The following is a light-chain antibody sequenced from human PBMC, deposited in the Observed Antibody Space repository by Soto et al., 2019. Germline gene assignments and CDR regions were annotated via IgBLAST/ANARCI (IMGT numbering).Light chain of an antibody. Sequence: QSALTQPPSASGSPGQSVTISCTGTSSDVGGYNYVSWYQQHPGKAPKLMIYEVSKRPSGVPDRFSASKSGNTAFLTVSGLQAEDEADYYCSSYAGRNNLVFGGGTKVTVL. CDR1: SSDVGGYNY. V-gene: IGLV2-8*01. J-gene: IGLJ2*01. CDR3: SSYAGRNNLV. CDR2: EVS.